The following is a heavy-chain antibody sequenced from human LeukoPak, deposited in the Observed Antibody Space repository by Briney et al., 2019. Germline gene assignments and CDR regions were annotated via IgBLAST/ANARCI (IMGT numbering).Heavy chain of an antibody. D-gene: IGHD7-27*01. CDR3: AKSSNWAYYFDY. CDR1: GFTFSSYA. J-gene: IGHJ4*02. V-gene: IGHV3-23*01. Sequence: PGGSLRLSCAASGFTFSSYAMSWVRQAPGKGLEWVSVISGSGDTTNYADSVKGRFTISRDNSKNTLYLQMNSLRAEDTAVYYCAKSSNWAYYFDYWGQGTLVTVSS. CDR2: ISGSGDTT.